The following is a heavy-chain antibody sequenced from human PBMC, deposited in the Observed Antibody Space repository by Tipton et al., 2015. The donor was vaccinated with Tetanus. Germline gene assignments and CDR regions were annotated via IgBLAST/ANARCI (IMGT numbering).Heavy chain of an antibody. CDR3: ARHTNFWSGYYIVY. J-gene: IGHJ4*02. CDR1: VGSISGYF. D-gene: IGHD3-3*01. V-gene: IGHV4-59*08. CDR2: VSDTGNT. Sequence: TLSLTCSVSVGSISGYFFNWIRQPPGEGLEWLGFVSDTGNTNYNPSLKIRVTISVDTSKNQFSLKLSSVTAADTAVYYCARHTNFWSGYYIVYWGQGTLVTVSS.